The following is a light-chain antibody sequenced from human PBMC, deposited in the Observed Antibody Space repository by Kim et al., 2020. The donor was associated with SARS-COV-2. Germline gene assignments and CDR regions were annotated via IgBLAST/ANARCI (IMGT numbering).Light chain of an antibody. V-gene: IGKV3-11*01. CDR3: QQRSNWPT. CDR2: DAS. J-gene: IGKJ4*01. Sequence: LSLSPGERATLSCRASQSVSSYLAWYQQKPGQAPRLLIYDASNRATGIPARFSGSGSGTDFTLTISSLEPEDFAVYYCQQRSNWPTFGGGTKVEIK. CDR1: QSVSSY.